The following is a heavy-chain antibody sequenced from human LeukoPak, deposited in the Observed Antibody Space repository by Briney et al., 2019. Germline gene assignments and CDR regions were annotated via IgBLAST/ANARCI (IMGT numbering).Heavy chain of an antibody. Sequence: GGSLRLSCAASGFTFSSYGMHWVRQAPGKGLEWVAVISYDGSNKYYADSVKGRFTISRDNSKNTLYLQMNSLRAEDTAVYYCAKDPVRNPDDIAAAGTYFDYWGQGTLVTVSS. V-gene: IGHV3-30*18. J-gene: IGHJ4*02. D-gene: IGHD6-13*01. CDR2: ISYDGSNK. CDR1: GFTFSSYG. CDR3: AKDPVRNPDDIAAAGTYFDY.